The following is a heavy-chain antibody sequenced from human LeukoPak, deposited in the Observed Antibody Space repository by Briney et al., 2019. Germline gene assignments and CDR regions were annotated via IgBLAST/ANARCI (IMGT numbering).Heavy chain of an antibody. V-gene: IGHV4-59*11. J-gene: IGHJ4*02. D-gene: IGHD6-19*01. CDR2: IYFSGST. CDR3: ARDRWQWLN. CDR1: GGSISGHY. Sequence: SETLSLTCTVSGGSISGHYWTWIRQSPEKRLEWIGNIYFSGSTNYNPSLKSRVTISLDASKNQFSLKLNSVTAADTAVYYCARDRWQWLNWGQGTLVTVSS.